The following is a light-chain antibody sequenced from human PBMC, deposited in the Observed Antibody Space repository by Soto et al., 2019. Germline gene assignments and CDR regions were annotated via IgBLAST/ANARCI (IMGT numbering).Light chain of an antibody. CDR2: KAS. Sequence: DIQMTQSPSTLSASVGDRVTITCRASQSISNWLAWYQQKPGKAPKFLIFKASSLESGVPSRISGSGSGTECTLTIRILQPYDFATYLCHQYNTYPLTFGGGTKVEIK. CDR1: QSISNW. V-gene: IGKV1-5*03. CDR3: HQYNTYPLT. J-gene: IGKJ4*01.